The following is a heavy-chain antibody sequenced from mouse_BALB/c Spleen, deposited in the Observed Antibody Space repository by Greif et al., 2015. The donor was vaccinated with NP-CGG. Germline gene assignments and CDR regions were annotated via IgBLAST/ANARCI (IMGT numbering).Heavy chain of an antibody. CDR3: ARFDFYAMDY. J-gene: IGHJ4*01. CDR1: GYTFTDYA. V-gene: IGHV1S137*01. Sequence: QVQLKHSGAELVRPGVSVKISCKGSGYTFTDYAMHWVKQSHAKSLEWIGVISTYYGDASYNQKFKGKATMTVDKSSSTAYMELARLTSEDSAIYYCARFDFYAMDYWGQGTSVTVSS. CDR2: ISTYYGDA.